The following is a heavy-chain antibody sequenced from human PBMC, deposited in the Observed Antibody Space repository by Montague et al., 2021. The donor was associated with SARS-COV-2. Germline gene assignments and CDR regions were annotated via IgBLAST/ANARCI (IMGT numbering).Heavy chain of an antibody. CDR3: AREYIEAAGHGNDY. CDR2: ISRSVSII. Sequence: SLRLSCAASGFTFSSYEMNWVRQAPGKGLEWVSYISRSVSIIYYSDSXXGRFTISRDNAKNSLYLQMNSLRAEDTAVYYCAREYIEAAGHGNDYWGQGTLVTVSS. D-gene: IGHD6-13*01. V-gene: IGHV3-48*03. J-gene: IGHJ4*02. CDR1: GFTFSSYE.